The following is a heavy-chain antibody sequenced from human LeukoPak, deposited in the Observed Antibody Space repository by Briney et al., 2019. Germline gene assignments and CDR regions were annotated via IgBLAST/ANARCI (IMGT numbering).Heavy chain of an antibody. Sequence: GGSLRLSCAASGFTFSRYSMNWVRQAPGKGLEWVSSISSSSSYIYSADSVKGRFTISRDYAKNSLYLQMNSLRAEDTAVYYCARDVEVGALCWGQGTLVTVSS. CDR3: ARDVEVGALC. CDR2: ISSSSSYI. J-gene: IGHJ4*02. V-gene: IGHV3-21*01. D-gene: IGHD1-26*01. CDR1: GFTFSRYS.